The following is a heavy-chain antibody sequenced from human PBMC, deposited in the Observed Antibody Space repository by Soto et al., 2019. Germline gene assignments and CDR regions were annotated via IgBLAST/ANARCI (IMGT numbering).Heavy chain of an antibody. Sequence: SETLSLTCTVSGGSVSSSSYYWGWVRQHPGKGLEWIGSVYYSGSTYYNPSLESRVTISVDKSKNQFSLNLTSLTAADTAVYYCARDVFLVRGTPLYIIYVCGQGTTVTVS. CDR1: GGSVSSSSYY. D-gene: IGHD3-10*01. V-gene: IGHV4-39*07. CDR2: VYYSGST. J-gene: IGHJ6*02. CDR3: ARDVFLVRGTPLYIIYV.